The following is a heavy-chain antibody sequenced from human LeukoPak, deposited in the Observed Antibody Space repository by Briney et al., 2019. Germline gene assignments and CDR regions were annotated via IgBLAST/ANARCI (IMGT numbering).Heavy chain of an antibody. V-gene: IGHV1-46*01. CDR2: INPSGGST. Sequence: ASVKVSCKASGYSFTSSFMHWVRQAPGQGLEWMGIINPSGGSTSYAQKFQGRVTMTRDTSTSTVYMELSSLRSEDTAVYYCAREPSITMIVVVTPLDYWGQGTLVTVSS. CDR1: GYSFTSSF. J-gene: IGHJ4*02. D-gene: IGHD3-22*01. CDR3: AREPSITMIVVVTPLDY.